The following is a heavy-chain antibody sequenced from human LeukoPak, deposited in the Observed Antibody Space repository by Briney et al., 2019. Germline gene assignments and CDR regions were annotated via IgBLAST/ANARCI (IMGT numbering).Heavy chain of an antibody. CDR3: ATDQSNYRDAFDI. CDR1: GYTLTELS. V-gene: IGHV1-24*01. CDR2: FDPEDGER. Sequence: ASVNVSCKISGYTLTELSMHWVRQAPGKGLEWMGSFDPEDGERIYAQKFQGRATMTEDTSTDTAYMELSSLRSEDTAVYYCATDQSNYRDAFDIWGQGTMLTVSS. D-gene: IGHD1-7*01. J-gene: IGHJ3*02.